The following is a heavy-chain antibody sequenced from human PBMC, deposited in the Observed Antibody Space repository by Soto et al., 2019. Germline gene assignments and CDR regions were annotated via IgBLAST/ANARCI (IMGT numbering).Heavy chain of an antibody. CDR3: TIQYYYDSSGYLYYFDY. Sequence: GGSLRLSCAASGLTFSSYWMHWVRQAPGKGLVWVSRINSDGSSTNYADSVKGRFTISRDNAKNTLYLQMNSLKTEDTAVYYCTIQYYYDSSGYLYYFDYWGQGTLVTVSS. V-gene: IGHV3-74*01. D-gene: IGHD3-22*01. CDR1: GLTFSSYW. CDR2: INSDGSST. J-gene: IGHJ4*02.